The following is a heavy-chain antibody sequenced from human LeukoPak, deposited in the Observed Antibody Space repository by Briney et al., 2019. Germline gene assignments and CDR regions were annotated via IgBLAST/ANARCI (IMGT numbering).Heavy chain of an antibody. CDR2: ISHDGSSY. D-gene: IGHD2-2*01. V-gene: IGHV3-30*03. CDR3: ARSYCSSTSCYADY. Sequence: PGRSLRLSCAASGFTFSSYGMHWVRQAPDKGLEWVAVISHDGSSYYYADSVKGRFTISRDNSKNTLYLQMNSLRAEDTAVYYCARSYCSSTSCYADYWGQGTLVTVSS. J-gene: IGHJ4*02. CDR1: GFTFSSYG.